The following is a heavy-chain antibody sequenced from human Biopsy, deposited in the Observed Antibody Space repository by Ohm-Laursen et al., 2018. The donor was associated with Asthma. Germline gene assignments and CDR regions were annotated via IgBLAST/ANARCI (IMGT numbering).Heavy chain of an antibody. D-gene: IGHD2-21*01. CDR1: GYTFAGYN. CDR3: ARAGGSRCSGGGDCYPMFAL. V-gene: IGHV1-2*06. CDR2: ISPNSGDT. Sequence: ASVKVSCKASGYTFAGYNMYWVRQAPGQGLEWMGRISPNSGDTDFAQTFQGRVTLTRETSISTAYMELSGLRSDDTAVYFCARAGGSRCSGGGDCYPMFALWGQGTLVTVSS. J-gene: IGHJ4*02.